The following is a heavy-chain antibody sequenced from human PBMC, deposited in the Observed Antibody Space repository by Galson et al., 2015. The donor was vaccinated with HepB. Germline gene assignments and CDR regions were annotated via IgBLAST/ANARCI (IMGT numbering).Heavy chain of an antibody. CDR3: ARGDYTSNWFPY. CDR1: GFAFSDYY. Sequence: SLRLSCAVSGFAFSDYYMNWIRQAPGKGLEWVAYISSGGSTIHYADSVKGRCTISRDNAKKSLSLQMDSLTAEDTAVYFCARGDYTSNWFPYWGQGAPVTVSS. J-gene: IGHJ5*01. V-gene: IGHV3-11*01. CDR2: ISSGGSTI. D-gene: IGHD2-2*02.